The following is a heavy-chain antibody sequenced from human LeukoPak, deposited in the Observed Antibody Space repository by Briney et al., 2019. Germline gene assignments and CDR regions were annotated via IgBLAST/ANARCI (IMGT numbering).Heavy chain of an antibody. V-gene: IGHV4-34*01. J-gene: IGHJ4*02. CDR3: ARRRYFDWFTPGPKGAYYFDY. CDR1: GGSFSGYY. D-gene: IGHD3-9*01. CDR2: INHSGST. Sequence: PSETLSLTCAVYGGSFSGYYWSWIRQPPGKGPEWIGEINHSGSTNYNPSLKSRVTISVDTSKNQFALKLSSVTAADTAVYYCARRRYFDWFTPGPKGAYYFDYWGQGTLVTVSS.